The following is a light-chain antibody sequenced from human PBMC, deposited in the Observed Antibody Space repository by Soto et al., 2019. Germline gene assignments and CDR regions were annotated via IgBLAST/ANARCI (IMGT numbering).Light chain of an antibody. CDR1: RYNIEVNA. CDR2: GYT. Sequence: QSVLTQPPSVSGTTGQKVTVSCSGSRYNIEVNAVNWYQQVPGTAPKVLIFGYTNRPSGVPDRFSGSKSGTSASLAITGLQSEDEAAYYCQSYDSDLSAWVFGGGTKLTVL. J-gene: IGLJ3*02. V-gene: IGLV1-40*01. CDR3: QSYDSDLSAWV.